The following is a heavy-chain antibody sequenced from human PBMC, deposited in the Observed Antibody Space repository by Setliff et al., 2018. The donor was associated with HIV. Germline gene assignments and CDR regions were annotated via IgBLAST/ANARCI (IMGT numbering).Heavy chain of an antibody. J-gene: IGHJ4*02. Sequence: PSETLSLTCAVSGGSISSGGYSWSWIRQPPGKGLEWIGYIYHSGSTYYNPSLKSRVTISIDTPKNQFSLKLNSVIAADTAVYYCARNRVPSSLWGQGTLVTVSS. V-gene: IGHV4-30-2*02. D-gene: IGHD3-10*01. CDR1: GGSISSGGYS. CDR3: ARNRVPSSL. CDR2: IYHSGST.